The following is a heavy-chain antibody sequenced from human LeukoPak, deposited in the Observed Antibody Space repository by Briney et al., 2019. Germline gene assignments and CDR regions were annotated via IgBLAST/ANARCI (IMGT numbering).Heavy chain of an antibody. Sequence: GRSLRLSCAASGLTFDDYAMHWVRQAPGKGLEWVSGISWNSGSIGYADSVKGRFTISRDNAKNSLYLQMNSLRAEDTALYYCAKDYCSSTSCYTGGFDPWGQGTLVTVSS. D-gene: IGHD2-2*02. CDR2: ISWNSGSI. CDR1: GLTFDDYA. V-gene: IGHV3-9*01. J-gene: IGHJ5*02. CDR3: AKDYCSSTSCYTGGFDP.